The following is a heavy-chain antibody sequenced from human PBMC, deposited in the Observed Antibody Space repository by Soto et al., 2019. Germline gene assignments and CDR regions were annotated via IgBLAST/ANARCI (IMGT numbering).Heavy chain of an antibody. CDR3: ARIYAGNGQTRDFDQ. CDR1: GVSVTSGGNS. J-gene: IGHJ4*02. D-gene: IGHD2-2*01. Sequence: SETLSLTCTVSGVSVTSGGNSWTWIRRPPGKGLEWIGYIYHSGTTYYNPSLKSRVSISIDRSRNQFSLNLNSVTAADTAVYFCARIYAGNGQTRDFDQWGQGTLVTVAS. V-gene: IGHV4-30-2*01. CDR2: IYHSGTT.